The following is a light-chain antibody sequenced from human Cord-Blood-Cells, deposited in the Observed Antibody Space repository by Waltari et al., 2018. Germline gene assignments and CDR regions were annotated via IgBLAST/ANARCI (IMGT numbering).Light chain of an antibody. CDR3: QSYDSSINWV. J-gene: IGLJ3*02. V-gene: IGLV6-57*02. CDR2: EDN. CDR1: SGSIASNY. Sequence: NFMLTQPHSVSESPGKTVTISCTGSSGSIASNYVQWSQQRPGSAPTTVIYEDNQRPSGVPDRFSGSIDSSSNSASLTISGLKTEDEADYYCQSYDSSINWVFGGGTKLTVL.